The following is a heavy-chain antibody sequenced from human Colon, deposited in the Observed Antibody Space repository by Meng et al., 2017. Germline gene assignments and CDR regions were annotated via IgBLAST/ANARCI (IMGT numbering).Heavy chain of an antibody. J-gene: IGHJ4*02. D-gene: IGHD6-19*01. Sequence: EVDLVESGGGLVQPGGSLRLSCAASGFSFSGYAMTWVRQAPGRGLEWVSVISGSGDRTYYADSVKGRFTISRDNSKNTLYLEMSSLRADDTAVYYCAKDRGAVAGYFDYWGQGTLVTVSS. CDR3: AKDRGAVAGYFDY. CDR1: GFSFSGYA. CDR2: ISGSGDRT. V-gene: IGHV3-23*04.